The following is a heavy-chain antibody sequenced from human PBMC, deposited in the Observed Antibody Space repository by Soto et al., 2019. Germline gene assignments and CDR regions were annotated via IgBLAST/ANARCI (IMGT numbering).Heavy chain of an antibody. CDR1: GGSISSSGYY. V-gene: IGHV4-39*01. CDR3: ARLHCNSPNCVPLDP. D-gene: IGHD2-2*01. Sequence: QLHLQESGPGLVKPSETLSLTCTVSGGSISSSGYYWGWIRQPPGKGLEWIGSIYYSGSTSYNPSLKSRVTMSVDTSKNQLSLKLSSVTAADTAVYYCARLHCNSPNCVPLDPWGQGTLVTVSS. CDR2: IYYSGST. J-gene: IGHJ5*02.